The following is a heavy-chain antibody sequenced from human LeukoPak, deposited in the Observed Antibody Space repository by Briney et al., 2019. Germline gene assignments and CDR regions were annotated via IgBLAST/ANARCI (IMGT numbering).Heavy chain of an antibody. CDR2: IYSGGST. Sequence: GGPLRLSCAASGFTVSSNYMSWVRQAPGKGLEWVSVIYSGGSTYYADSVKGRFTISRDNSKNTLYLQMNSLRAEDTAVYYCTTHVIQRPEFDYWGQGTLVTVSS. D-gene: IGHD1-1*01. V-gene: IGHV3-53*01. J-gene: IGHJ4*02. CDR3: TTHVIQRPEFDY. CDR1: GFTVSSNY.